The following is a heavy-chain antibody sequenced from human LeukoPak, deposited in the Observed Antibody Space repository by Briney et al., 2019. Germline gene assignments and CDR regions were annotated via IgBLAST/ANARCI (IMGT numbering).Heavy chain of an antibody. J-gene: IGHJ5*02. CDR1: GGTFSSYA. CDR2: IIPIFGTA. CDR3: ARDNYAGANWFGP. V-gene: IGHV1-69*05. Sequence: SVKVSCKASGGTFSSYAISWVRQAPGQGLEWMGGIIPIFGTANYAQKFQGRVTITTDESTSTAYMELSSLRSEDTAVYYCARDNYAGANWFGPWAREPWSPSPQ. D-gene: IGHD1-7*01.